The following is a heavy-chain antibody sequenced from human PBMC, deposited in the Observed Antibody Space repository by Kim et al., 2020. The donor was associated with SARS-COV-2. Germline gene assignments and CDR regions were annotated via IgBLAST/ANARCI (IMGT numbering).Heavy chain of an antibody. V-gene: IGHV1-69*04. CDR3: ARDSRIFGEFDP. CDR1: GGTFSSYT. D-gene: IGHD3-3*02. CDR2: IIPILGIA. J-gene: IGHJ5*02. Sequence: SVKVSCKASGGTFSSYTISWVRQAPGQGLEWMGRIIPILGIANYAQKFQGRVTITADKSTSTAYMELSSLRSEDTAVYYCARDSRIFGEFDPWGQGTLVTVSS.